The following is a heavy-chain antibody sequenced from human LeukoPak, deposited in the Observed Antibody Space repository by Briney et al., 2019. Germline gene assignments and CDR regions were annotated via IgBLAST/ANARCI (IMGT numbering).Heavy chain of an antibody. V-gene: IGHV1-2*02. Sequence: ASVKVSCKASGYTFTGYYMHWGRQAPGQGLEWMGWINPNSGGTNYAQKFQGRVTMTRDTSISTAYMELSRLRSDDTAVYYCARDHEGCSSTSCYWGYYYYMDVWGKGTTVTVSS. J-gene: IGHJ6*03. D-gene: IGHD2-2*01. CDR1: GYTFTGYY. CDR3: ARDHEGCSSTSCYWGYYYYMDV. CDR2: INPNSGGT.